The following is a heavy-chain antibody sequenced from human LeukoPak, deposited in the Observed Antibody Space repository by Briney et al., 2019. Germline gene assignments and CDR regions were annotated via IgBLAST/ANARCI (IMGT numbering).Heavy chain of an antibody. D-gene: IGHD5-18*01. J-gene: IGHJ4*02. CDR2: INPNSGGT. CDR1: GYTFTSYD. Sequence: ASVKVSCKASGYTFTSYDINWVRQAPGQGLEWMGWINPNSGGTNYAQKFQGRVTMTRDTSISTAYMELSRLRSDDTAVYYCARDYKGYSYGLYYFDYWGQGTLVTVSS. CDR3: ARDYKGYSYGLYYFDY. V-gene: IGHV1-2*02.